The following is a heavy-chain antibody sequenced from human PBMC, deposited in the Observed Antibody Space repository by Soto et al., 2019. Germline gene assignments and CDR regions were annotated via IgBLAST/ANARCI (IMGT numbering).Heavy chain of an antibody. CDR2: IVPIYRSS. J-gene: IGHJ6*02. D-gene: IGHD2-21*01. Sequence: QVQLVQSGAEMKTPGSSVNVSCTLSGGDFNNYVISWVRQAPGQGLEWVGSIVPIYRSSLFAQKFQGWVTLSADETTNKVYMKMSSLRTDDTAIYYCARDDWGYHYSYYAMDSWGQGTAVTVSS. CDR1: GGDFNNYV. CDR3: ARDDWGYHYSYYAMDS. V-gene: IGHV1-69*18.